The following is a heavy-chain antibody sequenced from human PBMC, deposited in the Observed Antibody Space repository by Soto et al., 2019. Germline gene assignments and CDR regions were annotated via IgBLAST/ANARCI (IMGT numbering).Heavy chain of an antibody. Sequence: EVQLVESGGGLVKPGGSLRLSCAASGFTFSSYWMSWVRQAPGTGLEWVANIKQDGSEKYYVDSVQGRFTISRYNPKNSLYLQMNSLRAEDTAVYYCARDLPYDYVWGSYRSYFDYWGQGTLVTVSS. CDR2: IKQDGSEK. D-gene: IGHD3-16*02. V-gene: IGHV3-7*03. J-gene: IGHJ4*02. CDR1: GFTFSSYW. CDR3: ARDLPYDYVWGSYRSYFDY.